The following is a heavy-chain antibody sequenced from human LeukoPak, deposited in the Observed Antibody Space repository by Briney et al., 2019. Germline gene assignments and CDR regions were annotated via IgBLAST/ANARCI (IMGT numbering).Heavy chain of an antibody. CDR1: GGSMSSYY. CDR2: IYTRGST. D-gene: IGHD4-11*01. CDR3: ARDLPTTVTTGWFDP. J-gene: IGHJ5*02. V-gene: IGHV4-4*07. Sequence: PSETLSLTCTVSGGSMSSYYWSWIRPPAGKGLEWIVRIYTRGSTNYNPSLKSRVTMSVDTSKNQFSMKLSSVTAADTAVYYCARDLPTTVTTGWFDPWGQGTQVTVSS.